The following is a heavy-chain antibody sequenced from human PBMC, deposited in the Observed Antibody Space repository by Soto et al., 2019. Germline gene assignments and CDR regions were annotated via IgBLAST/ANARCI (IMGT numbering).Heavy chain of an antibody. CDR2: TSAYNGNT. J-gene: IGHJ5*02. V-gene: IGHV1-18*01. CDR1: GYTFTSYG. CDR3: AIYLMGIASHWFDP. Sequence: ASVKVSCKASGYTFTSYGISWVRQAPGQGLEWMGWTSAYNGNTNYAQKLQGRVTMTTDTSTSTAYMELRSLRSDDTAMYYCAIYLMGIASHWFDPWGQGTLVTVSS. D-gene: IGHD7-27*01.